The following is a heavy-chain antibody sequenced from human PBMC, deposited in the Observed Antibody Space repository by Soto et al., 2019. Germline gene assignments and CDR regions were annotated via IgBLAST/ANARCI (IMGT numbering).Heavy chain of an antibody. V-gene: IGHV3-30*03. CDR3: VGGQYYFDY. J-gene: IGHJ4*02. D-gene: IGHD3-10*01. Sequence: QVQLVESGGGVVQPGRSLRLSCAASGFPFTSYGMHWVREGPDKGLEWVAIISYDGSDKYYADSMKGRFTISRDNSKNTLYLQMNSLRPEDTALDYCVGGQYYFDYRGQGTLVIVSS. CDR1: GFPFTSYG. CDR2: ISYDGSDK.